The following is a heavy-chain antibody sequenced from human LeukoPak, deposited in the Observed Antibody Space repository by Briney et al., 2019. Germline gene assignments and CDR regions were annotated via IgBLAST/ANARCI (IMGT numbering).Heavy chain of an antibody. Sequence: ETLSLTCAVYGGSFSGYYWSWVRQAPGKGLEWVSAISNNGGYTYYADSVQGRFTISRDNSKSALCLQMNSLRAEDTAVYYCAKQLGYCSDGSCYFPYWGQGTLVTVSS. CDR2: ISNNGGYT. CDR3: AKQLGYCSDGSCYFPY. CDR1: GGSFSGYY. J-gene: IGHJ4*02. V-gene: IGHV3-23*01. D-gene: IGHD2-15*01.